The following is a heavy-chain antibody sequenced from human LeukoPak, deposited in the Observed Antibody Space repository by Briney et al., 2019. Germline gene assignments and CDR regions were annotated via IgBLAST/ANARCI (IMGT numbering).Heavy chain of an antibody. J-gene: IGHJ6*02. Sequence: SETLSLTCAVYGGSFSGYYWSWIRQPPGKGLEWIGEINHSGSTNYNPSLKSRVTISVDTSKNQFSLKLSSVTAADTAVYYCARGLSGRYCSSTSCPRRANSYYYYGMDVWAKGPRSPSP. D-gene: IGHD2-2*01. CDR3: ARGLSGRYCSSTSCPRRANSYYYYGMDV. CDR2: INHSGST. V-gene: IGHV4-34*01. CDR1: GGSFSGYY.